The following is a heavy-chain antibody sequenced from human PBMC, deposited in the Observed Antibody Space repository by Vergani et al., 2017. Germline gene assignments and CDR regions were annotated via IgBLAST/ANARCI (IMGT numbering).Heavy chain of an antibody. J-gene: IGHJ4*02. CDR2: IKQDGSEK. V-gene: IGHV3-7*03. Sequence: EVQLVESGGGLVQPGGSLRLSCAASGFTFSSYWMSWVRQAPGKGLEWVANIKQDGSEKYYVDSVKGRFTISRDNAKNSLYLQMNRLSAEDTAVYYCASDTRVVVVAEVPPDYWGQGTLVTVSS. D-gene: IGHD2-15*01. CDR3: ASDTRVVVVAEVPPDY. CDR1: GFTFSSYW.